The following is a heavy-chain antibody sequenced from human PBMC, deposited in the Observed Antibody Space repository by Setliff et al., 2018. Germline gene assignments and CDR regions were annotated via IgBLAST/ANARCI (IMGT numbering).Heavy chain of an antibody. CDR2: IYFSRNS. CDR3: ARDASASDGMNAFDI. D-gene: IGHD1-26*01. J-gene: IGHJ3*02. V-gene: IGHV4-39*07. CDR1: GGRIRDNGYF. Sequence: ETLALTRTVPGGRIRDNGYFWGWVRQPPGKVLELSGSIYFSRNSYFNPSFNSRVTMSIDTSNSQFSLKLSSVTAADSAIYYGARDASASDGMNAFDIWGQGTMVTVSS.